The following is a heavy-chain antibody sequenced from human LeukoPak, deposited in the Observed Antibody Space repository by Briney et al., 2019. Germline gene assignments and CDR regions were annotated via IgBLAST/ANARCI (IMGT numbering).Heavy chain of an antibody. J-gene: IGHJ4*02. V-gene: IGHV1-69*11. Sequence: EASVKVSCTASGVTFNTFAVAWVRQAPGQGLEWMGIIVPMLGPANSAQRFRGRVTITADQSTSTAYMELSSLRSEDTAVYYCARVSTGFNYGSEFDYWGQGTLVTVTS. D-gene: IGHD5-18*01. CDR2: IVPMLGPA. CDR3: ARVSTGFNYGSEFDY. CDR1: GVTFNTFA.